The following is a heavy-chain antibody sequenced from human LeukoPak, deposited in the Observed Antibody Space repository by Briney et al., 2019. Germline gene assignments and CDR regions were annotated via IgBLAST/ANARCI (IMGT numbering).Heavy chain of an antibody. CDR3: AKDTGSGSYYSAFDI. CDR1: GFTFSNYW. J-gene: IGHJ3*02. D-gene: IGHD3-10*01. Sequence: PGGSLRLSCAASGFTFSNYWMHWVRQAPGKGLVWVSRIDSDGSSTNYADSVKGRFTISRDNAKNTLYLQMNSLRDEDTAVYYCAKDTGSGSYYSAFDIWGQGTMVTVSS. V-gene: IGHV3-74*01. CDR2: IDSDGSST.